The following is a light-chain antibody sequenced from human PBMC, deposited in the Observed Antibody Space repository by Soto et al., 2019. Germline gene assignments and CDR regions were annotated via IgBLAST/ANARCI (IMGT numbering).Light chain of an antibody. CDR2: DVT. CDR1: SSDVGDYSS. CDR3: SAFTSTITVA. J-gene: IGLJ2*01. Sequence: QSALTQPASVSGSPGQSITVSCTRTSSDVGDYSSVSWYQQHPGKAPKLIISDVTNRPSGVSNRVAGSKSGNTASLAISGLEAEDEADYYCSAFTSTITVAFGGGTKVTVL. V-gene: IGLV2-14*01.